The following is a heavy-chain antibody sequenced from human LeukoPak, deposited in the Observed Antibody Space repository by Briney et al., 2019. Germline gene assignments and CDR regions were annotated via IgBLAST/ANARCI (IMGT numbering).Heavy chain of an antibody. D-gene: IGHD3-3*01. CDR2: ISSSSSYI. CDR1: GFTFSSYS. V-gene: IGHV3-21*01. J-gene: IGHJ4*02. Sequence: GGSLRLSCAASGFTFSSYSMNWVRQAPGKGLEWVSSISSSSSYIYYADSVKGRFTISRDNTKNSLYLQMNSLRAEDTAVYYCARVGIRTTFLGFFDYWGQGTLVTVSS. CDR3: ARVGIRTTFLGFFDY.